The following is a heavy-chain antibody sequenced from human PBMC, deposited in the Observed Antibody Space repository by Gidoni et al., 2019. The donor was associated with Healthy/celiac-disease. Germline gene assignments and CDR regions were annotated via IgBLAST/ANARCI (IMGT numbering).Heavy chain of an antibody. Sequence: EVQLVESGGGLVKPGGSLRLSCAASGFTFSSYSMNWVRQAPGKGLEWVSSISSSSSYIYYADSVKGRFTISRDNAKNSLYLQMNSLRAEDTAVYYCARDLRVAGGFDYWGQGTLVTVSS. D-gene: IGHD3-3*01. CDR3: ARDLRVAGGFDY. J-gene: IGHJ4*02. V-gene: IGHV3-21*01. CDR2: ISSSSSYI. CDR1: GFTFSSYS.